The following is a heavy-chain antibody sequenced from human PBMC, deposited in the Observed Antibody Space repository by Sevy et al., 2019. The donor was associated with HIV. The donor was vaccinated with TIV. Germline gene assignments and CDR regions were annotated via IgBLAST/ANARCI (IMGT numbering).Heavy chain of an antibody. Sequence: ASVKVSCKASGYTFTSYAMHWVRQAPGQRLEWMGWINAGNGNTKYSQKFQGRVTITRDTSASTAYMELSSLRSEDTAVYYCARRAVYAMSLNYYYGMDVWGQGTTVTVSS. CDR2: INAGNGNT. V-gene: IGHV1-3*01. CDR3: ARRAVYAMSLNYYYGMDV. J-gene: IGHJ6*02. CDR1: GYTFTSYA. D-gene: IGHD2-8*01.